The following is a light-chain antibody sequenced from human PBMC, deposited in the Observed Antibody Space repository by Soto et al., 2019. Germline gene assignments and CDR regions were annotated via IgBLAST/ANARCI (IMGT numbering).Light chain of an antibody. CDR3: QQYGSSPGT. CDR1: QSVSCSY. Sequence: EIVLTQSPGTLSLSPGERATLSCRASQSVSCSYLAWYQQKPGQAPRLLIYGASSRATGIPDRFSGSGSVTDFTLTLSRLELEDYAVYYCQQYGSSPGTFGQGTKVEIK. V-gene: IGKV3-20*01. J-gene: IGKJ1*01. CDR2: GAS.